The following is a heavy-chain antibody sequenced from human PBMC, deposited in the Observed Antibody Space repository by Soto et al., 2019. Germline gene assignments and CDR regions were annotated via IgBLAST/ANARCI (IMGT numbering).Heavy chain of an antibody. Sequence: QVQLVQSGAEVKKPGSSVKVSCKASGGTFSSYAISWVRQAPGQGLEWMGGIIPIFGTANYAQKFQGRVTITADESTSTAYMELSSRRSEDTAVYYCARVGHSGYVNLPFDYWGQGTLVTVSS. V-gene: IGHV1-69*12. CDR3: ARVGHSGYVNLPFDY. D-gene: IGHD5-12*01. CDR1: GGTFSSYA. J-gene: IGHJ4*02. CDR2: IIPIFGTA.